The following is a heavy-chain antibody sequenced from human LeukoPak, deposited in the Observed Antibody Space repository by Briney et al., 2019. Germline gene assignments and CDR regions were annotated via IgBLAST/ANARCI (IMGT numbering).Heavy chain of an antibody. J-gene: IGHJ4*02. CDR2: IYASGTT. CDR1: GGSISSHH. D-gene: IGHD1-26*01. V-gene: IGHV4-4*07. Sequence: PSETLSLTCTVSGGSISSHHWSWIRQPAGKGLEWIGRIYASGTTNYNPSLKSRVTMSVDTSKNQFSLKLSSVTAADTAVYYCARDSGSYDLDYWGQGTLVTVSS. CDR3: ARDSGSYDLDY.